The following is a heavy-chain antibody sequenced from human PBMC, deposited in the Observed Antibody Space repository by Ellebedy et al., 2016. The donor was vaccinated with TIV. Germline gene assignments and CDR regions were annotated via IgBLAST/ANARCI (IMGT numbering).Heavy chain of an antibody. CDR1: GFTFSSYA. D-gene: IGHD1-26*01. CDR3: AASGSGSYVYFDY. V-gene: IGHV3-23*01. Sequence: GESLKISCAASGFTFSSYAMSWVRQAPGKGLEWVSAISGSGGSTYYADSVKGRFTISRDNSKNTLYLQMNSLRAEDTAVYYCAASGSGSYVYFDYWGQGTLVTVSS. J-gene: IGHJ4*02. CDR2: ISGSGGST.